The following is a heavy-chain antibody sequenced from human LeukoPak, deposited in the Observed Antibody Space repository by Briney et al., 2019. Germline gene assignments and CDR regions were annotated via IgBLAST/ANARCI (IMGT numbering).Heavy chain of an antibody. D-gene: IGHD5-18*01. J-gene: IGHJ4*02. CDR3: AREVAIGRAAMEGLLH. V-gene: IGHV7-4-1*02. CDR1: GYTFTTYA. CDR2: INTNTGNP. Sequence: AAVKVSCKTSGYTFTTYAMNWVRQAPGQGLEWMGWINTNTGNPAYAQGFTGRFVFSLDTSVSTAYLQISSLKADDTAVYYCAREVAIGRAAMEGLLHWGQGTLVTVSS.